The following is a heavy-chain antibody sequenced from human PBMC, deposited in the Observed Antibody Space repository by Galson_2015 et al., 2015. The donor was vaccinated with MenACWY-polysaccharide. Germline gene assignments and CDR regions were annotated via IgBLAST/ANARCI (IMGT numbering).Heavy chain of an antibody. CDR2: ITDSGSST. J-gene: IGHJ5*02. CDR3: AKGGREVDNWLDP. V-gene: IGHV3-23*01. CDR1: GFTFSSYV. D-gene: IGHD1-26*01. Sequence: SLRLSCAVSGFTFSSYVMSWVRQAPGRGLEWVSSITDSGSSTYFVDSVKGRFTISRDNSKNTLFLQMNSLRADDTAVYYCAKGGREVDNWLDPWGQGALVTASS.